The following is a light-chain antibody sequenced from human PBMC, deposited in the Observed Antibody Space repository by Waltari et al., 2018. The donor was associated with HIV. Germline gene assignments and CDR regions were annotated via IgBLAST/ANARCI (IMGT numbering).Light chain of an antibody. CDR2: EVS. V-gene: IGLV2-8*01. J-gene: IGLJ2*01. Sequence: QSALTQPPSASGSPGQSVTISCTGTRSDVGGYNYVSWYQQHPGKAPKLMIYEVSKRPSGVPDRFSGSKSGNTASLTVSGLQAEDEADYYCNSYAGSNNVVFGGGTKVTVL. CDR3: NSYAGSNNVV. CDR1: RSDVGGYNY.